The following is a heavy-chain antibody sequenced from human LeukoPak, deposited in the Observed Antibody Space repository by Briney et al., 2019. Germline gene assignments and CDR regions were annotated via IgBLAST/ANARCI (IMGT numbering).Heavy chain of an antibody. CDR2: IKPDGSEK. V-gene: IGHV3-7*01. CDR1: GFTFNKYA. Sequence: GGSLRLSCAASGFTFNKYAMSWVRQAPGKGLEWVANIKPDGSEKYYVDSVKGRFTISRDSAKNSLYLQMNSLRAEDTALYYCARDTVGVTDYWGQGTLVTVSS. CDR3: ARDTVGVTDY. D-gene: IGHD1-26*01. J-gene: IGHJ4*02.